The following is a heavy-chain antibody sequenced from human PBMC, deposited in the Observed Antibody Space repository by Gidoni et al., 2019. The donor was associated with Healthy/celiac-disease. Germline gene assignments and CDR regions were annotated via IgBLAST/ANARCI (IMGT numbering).Heavy chain of an antibody. V-gene: IGHV3-30-3*01. Sequence: QVQLVESGGGVVQPGRSLRLSCAASGFTFSSYAMHWVRQAPGKGLEWVAVISYDGSNKYYADSVKGRFTISRDNSKNTLYLQMNSLRAEDTAVYYCARGLRGVVVPAAIAYWGQGTLVTVSS. CDR1: GFTFSSYA. CDR3: ARGLRGVVVPAAIAY. D-gene: IGHD2-2*01. J-gene: IGHJ4*02. CDR2: ISYDGSNK.